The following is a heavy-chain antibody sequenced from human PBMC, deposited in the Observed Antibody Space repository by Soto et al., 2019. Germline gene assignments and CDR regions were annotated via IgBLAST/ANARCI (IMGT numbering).Heavy chain of an antibody. Sequence: QVQLVESGGGVVQPGRSLRLSCAASGFTFSDYGMHWVRQAPGKGLEWVTIISYDGSNQYYADSVKGRFTISTGNPKYALYLQVTSLRLEAPGVSYCSKALGELSPESYDHWGQGVLVTVAS. J-gene: IGHJ4*02. CDR2: ISYDGSNQ. CDR1: GFTFSDYG. V-gene: IGHV3-30*18. CDR3: SKALGELSPESYDH. D-gene: IGHD3-16*02.